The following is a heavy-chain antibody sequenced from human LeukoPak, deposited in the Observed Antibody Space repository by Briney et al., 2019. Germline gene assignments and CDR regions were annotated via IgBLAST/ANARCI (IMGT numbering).Heavy chain of an antibody. J-gene: IGHJ4*02. V-gene: IGHV3-23*01. Sequence: PGGSLRFSCAASGFTFSSYAMSWVRQAPGKGLEWVSAISGSGGSTYYADSVKGRFTISRDNSKNTLYLQMNSLRAEDTAVYYCAKAGYFDWLGMDYWGQGTLVTVSS. D-gene: IGHD3-9*01. CDR2: ISGSGGST. CDR1: GFTFSSYA. CDR3: AKAGYFDWLGMDY.